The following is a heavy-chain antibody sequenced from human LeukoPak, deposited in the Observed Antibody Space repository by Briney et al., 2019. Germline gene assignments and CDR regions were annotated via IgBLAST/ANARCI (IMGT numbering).Heavy chain of an antibody. V-gene: IGHV3-23*01. J-gene: IGHJ4*02. CDR2: SSGSGGST. CDR3: ANATGYCSGGSCHHYFDY. CDR1: GFTFSSYA. D-gene: IGHD2-15*01. Sequence: GGSLRLSCAASGFTFSSYAMSWVRQAPGKGLEWVSGSSGSGGSTYYADPVKGRFTISRDNSKNTLYLQMNSLRAEDTAVYYCANATGYCSGGSCHHYFDYWGQGTLVTVSS.